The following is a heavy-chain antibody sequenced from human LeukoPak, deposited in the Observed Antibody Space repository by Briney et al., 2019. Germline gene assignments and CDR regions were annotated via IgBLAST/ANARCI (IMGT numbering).Heavy chain of an antibody. Sequence: SETLSLTCAVYGGSFSGYYWSWIRQPPGKGLEWIGEINHSGSTNYNPSPKSRVTISVDTSKNQFSLKLSSVTAADTAVYYCARRGDYVWGSYRSIRNWFDPWGQGTLVTVSS. V-gene: IGHV4-34*01. J-gene: IGHJ5*02. CDR1: GGSFSGYY. CDR2: INHSGST. D-gene: IGHD3-16*02. CDR3: ARRGDYVWGSYRSIRNWFDP.